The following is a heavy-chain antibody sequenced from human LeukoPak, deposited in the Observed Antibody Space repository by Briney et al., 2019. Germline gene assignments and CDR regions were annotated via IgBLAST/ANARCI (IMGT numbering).Heavy chain of an antibody. V-gene: IGHV4-30-4*08. CDR1: GGSISSGDYY. J-gene: IGHJ6*03. CDR2: IYYSGST. D-gene: IGHD1-26*01. Sequence: SETLSLTCTVSGGSISSGDYYWSWIRQPPGKGLEWIGYIYYSGSTYYNPSLKSRVTISVDTSKKQFSLKLSSVTAADTAVYYCANGIVGAPDYYMDVWGKGPTVTVSS. CDR3: ANGIVGAPDYYMDV.